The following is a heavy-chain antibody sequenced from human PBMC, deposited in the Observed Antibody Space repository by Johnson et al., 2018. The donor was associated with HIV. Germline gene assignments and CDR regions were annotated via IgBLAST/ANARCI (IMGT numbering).Heavy chain of an antibody. Sequence: QMLLVESGGGVVQPGRSLRLSCAASGFTFSSYGMHWVRQAPGKGLEWVAVISYDGSNKYYADSVKGRFTISRDNSKNTLYLQMNSLRAEDTAVYYCAKGGITMAPAAFDIWGQGTMVTVSS. CDR2: ISYDGSNK. D-gene: IGHD3-10*01. J-gene: IGHJ3*02. CDR1: GFTFSSYG. CDR3: AKGGITMAPAAFDI. V-gene: IGHV3-30*18.